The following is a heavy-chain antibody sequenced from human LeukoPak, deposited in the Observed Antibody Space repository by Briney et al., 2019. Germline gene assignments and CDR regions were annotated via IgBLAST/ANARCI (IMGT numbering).Heavy chain of an antibody. CDR3: AREPSPYNWFDP. CDR2: IIPILGIA. Sequence: SVKVSCKASGCTFSSYAISWVRQAPGQGLEWMGRIIPILGIANYAQKFQGRVTITADKSTSTAYMELSSLRSEDTAVYYCAREPSPYNWFDPWGQGTLVTVSS. J-gene: IGHJ5*02. CDR1: GCTFSSYA. V-gene: IGHV1-69*04.